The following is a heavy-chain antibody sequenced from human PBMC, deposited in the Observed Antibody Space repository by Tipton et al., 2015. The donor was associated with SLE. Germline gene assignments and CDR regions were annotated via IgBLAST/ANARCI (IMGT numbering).Heavy chain of an antibody. CDR3: ATNAQQQLVWDY. Sequence: SLRLSCSASGFTFSSYAMHWVRQAPGKGLEYVSGISSNGGSTYYADSVKGRFTISRDNSKNTLYLQMNSLRAEDTAVYYCATNAQQQLVWDYWGQGTLVTVSS. V-gene: IGHV3-64*04. CDR1: GFTFSSYA. CDR2: ISSNGGST. D-gene: IGHD6-13*01. J-gene: IGHJ4*02.